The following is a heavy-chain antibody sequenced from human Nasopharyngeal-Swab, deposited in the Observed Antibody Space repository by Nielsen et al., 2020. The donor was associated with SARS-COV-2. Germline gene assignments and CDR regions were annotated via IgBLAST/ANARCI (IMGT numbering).Heavy chain of an antibody. Sequence: GESLQISCAASGFTFNNYNFNWVRPAPGKGLEGVTSISSSSSYIYYADSVKGRFTISRDNAKNSFYLQMNGLRAEDTAVYYCARDGLDYDFWSAYFMDVWGQGTTVTVSS. V-gene: IGHV3-21*01. CDR1: GFTFNNYN. D-gene: IGHD3-3*01. CDR3: ARDGLDYDFWSAYFMDV. CDR2: ISSSSSYI. J-gene: IGHJ6*02.